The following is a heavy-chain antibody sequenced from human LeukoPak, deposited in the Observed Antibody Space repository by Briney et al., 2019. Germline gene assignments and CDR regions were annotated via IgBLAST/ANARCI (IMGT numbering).Heavy chain of an antibody. V-gene: IGHV5-51*01. CDR2: IYCGDSDT. Sequence: GESLKISCKTSGYSLSTYWIGWVRQMPAKGLEWMGTIYCGDSDTRYSPSFQGQVTISADKSIATAYLQWSSLRASDSAVYYCARRPGLGLGGGYYFDSWGQGTLVTVSS. J-gene: IGHJ4*02. CDR3: ARRPGLGLGGGYYFDS. D-gene: IGHD6-25*01. CDR1: GYSLSTYW.